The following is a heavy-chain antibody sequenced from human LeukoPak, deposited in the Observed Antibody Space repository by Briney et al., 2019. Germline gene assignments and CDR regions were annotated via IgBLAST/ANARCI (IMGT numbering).Heavy chain of an antibody. V-gene: IGHV3-23*01. CDR1: GGTFSSYA. Sequence: ASVKVSCKASGGTFSSYAMSWVRQAPGKGLEWVSAISGSGGSTYYADSVKGRFTISRDNSKNTLYLQMNSLRAEDTAVYYCAKVSGYDILTGYNDYWGQGTLVTVSS. CDR2: ISGSGGST. J-gene: IGHJ4*02. D-gene: IGHD3-9*01. CDR3: AKVSGYDILTGYNDY.